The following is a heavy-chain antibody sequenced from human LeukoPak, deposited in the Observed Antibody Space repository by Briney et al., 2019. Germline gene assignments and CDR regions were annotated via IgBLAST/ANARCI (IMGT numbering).Heavy chain of an antibody. Sequence: GSLRLSCAASGFTFSSYAMSWFRQAPGKGLEWIGTIYHSGSTEYNPSLKSRVAIFVDTSKNQFSLILHSVAAADTAVYYCARRSEFDNTHYHYFDYWGQGALVTVSS. D-gene: IGHD2-15*01. V-gene: IGHV4-38-2*01. CDR1: GFTFSSYA. J-gene: IGHJ4*02. CDR3: ARRSEFDNTHYHYFDY. CDR2: IYHSGST.